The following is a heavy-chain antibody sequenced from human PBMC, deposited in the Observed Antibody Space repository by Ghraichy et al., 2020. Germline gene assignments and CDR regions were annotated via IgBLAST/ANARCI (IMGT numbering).Heavy chain of an antibody. V-gene: IGHV4-59*01. CDR3: ARGSGVKEPHDY. CDR1: GGSISSYY. Sequence: SETLSLTCTVSGGSISSYYWSWIRQPPGKGLEWIGYIYYSGSTNYNPSLKSRVTISVDTSKNQFSLKLSSVTAADTAVYYCARGSGVKEPHDYWGQGTLVTVSS. D-gene: IGHD1-14*01. CDR2: IYYSGST. J-gene: IGHJ4*02.